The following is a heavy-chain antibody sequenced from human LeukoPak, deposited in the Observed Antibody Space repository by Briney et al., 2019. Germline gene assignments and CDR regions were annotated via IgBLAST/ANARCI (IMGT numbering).Heavy chain of an antibody. J-gene: IGHJ6*02. V-gene: IGHV4-59*01. D-gene: IGHD3-16*01. CDR3: ARDYTFYGMDV. CDR1: GGSISSYY. CDR2: IYYSGST. Sequence: SETLSLTCTVSGGSISSYYWSWIRQPPVKGLEWIGYIYYSGSTNYNPSLKSRVTISVDTSKNQFSVKLSSVTAADTAVYYCARDYTFYGMDVWGQGTTVTVSS.